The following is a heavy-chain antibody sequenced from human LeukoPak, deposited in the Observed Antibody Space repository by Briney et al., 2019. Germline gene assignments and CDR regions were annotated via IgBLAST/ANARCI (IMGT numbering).Heavy chain of an antibody. CDR3: ARQTGSGLFILP. Sequence: PTETLSLTCTVSGVSISSSNSYWGWIRQPPGKGLEWIGSIYYSGNTYYNASLKSQVSISIDTSKNQFSLKLTSVTAADTAVYYCARQTGSGLFILPGGQGTLVTVSS. J-gene: IGHJ4*02. D-gene: IGHD3/OR15-3a*01. V-gene: IGHV4-39*01. CDR2: IYYSGNT. CDR1: GVSISSSNSY.